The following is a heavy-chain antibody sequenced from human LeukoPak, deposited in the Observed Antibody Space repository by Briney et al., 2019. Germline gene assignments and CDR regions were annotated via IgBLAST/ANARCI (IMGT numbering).Heavy chain of an antibody. CDR1: GFTFSSYL. D-gene: IGHD6-13*01. CDR2: INSDGSST. V-gene: IGHV3-74*01. Sequence: GGSLRLSCAASGFTFSSYLMHWVRQAPGKGLVWVSRINSDGSSTSYADSVKGRFTISRDNAKNTLYLQMNSLRAEDTAVYYCATSHSSSWLSYWGQATLVTVSS. CDR3: ATSHSSSWLSY. J-gene: IGHJ4*02.